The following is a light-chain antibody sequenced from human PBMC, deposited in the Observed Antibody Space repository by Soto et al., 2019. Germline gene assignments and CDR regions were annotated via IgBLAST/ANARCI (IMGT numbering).Light chain of an antibody. V-gene: IGLV2-8*01. Sequence: QSALTQPPSASGSPGQSVAISCTGTSSDVGGDNYVSWYQQHPGKAPKLMIYDVNKRPSGVPDRFSGSKSGNTASLTVSDLQAEDESDYYCCACAGSSNVFGTGTKVTVL. J-gene: IGLJ1*01. CDR2: DVN. CDR1: SSDVGGDNY. CDR3: CACAGSSNV.